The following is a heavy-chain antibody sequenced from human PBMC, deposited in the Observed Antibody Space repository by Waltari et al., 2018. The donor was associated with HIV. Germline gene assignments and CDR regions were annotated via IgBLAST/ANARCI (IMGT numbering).Heavy chain of an antibody. D-gene: IGHD3-16*02. CDR2: IIPIFGTA. CDR3: ARGSWDYVWGSYQTIRYFDY. CDR1: GGTFRSYA. Sequence: QVQLVQSGAEVKKPGSSVKVSCKASGGTFRSYAIRWLRRAPGQGLEWMGGIIPIFGTANYAQKFQGRVTITADESTSTAYMELSSLRSEDTAVYYCARGSWDYVWGSYQTIRYFDYWGQGTLVTVSS. J-gene: IGHJ4*02. V-gene: IGHV1-69*01.